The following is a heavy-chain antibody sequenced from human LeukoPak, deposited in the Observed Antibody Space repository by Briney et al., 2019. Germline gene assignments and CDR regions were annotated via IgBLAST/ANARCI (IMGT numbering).Heavy chain of an antibody. CDR2: ISVYNGNT. Sequence: ASVKVSCRASGYTFINYGISWVRQAPGQGLEWMGWISVYNGNTNYAQKLQGSVTMTTDTSTSTAYMELRSLRSDDTAVYYCARGIAVADVYYFDYWGQGNLVTVSS. J-gene: IGHJ4*02. D-gene: IGHD6-19*01. V-gene: IGHV1-18*01. CDR1: GYTFINYG. CDR3: ARGIAVADVYYFDY.